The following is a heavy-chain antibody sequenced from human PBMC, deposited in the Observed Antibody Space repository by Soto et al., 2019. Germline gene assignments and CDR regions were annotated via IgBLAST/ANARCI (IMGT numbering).Heavy chain of an antibody. J-gene: IGHJ4*02. D-gene: IGHD6-19*01. CDR1: GLTFSSYD. V-gene: IGHV3-13*04. Sequence: GGSLRLSCAASGLTFSSYDMHWVRQATGKGLEWVSAIGTAGDTYYPGSVKGRFTISRENAKNSLYLQMNSLRAGDTAVYYCAREGYSSGWPFDYWGQGTLVTVSS. CDR2: IGTAGDT. CDR3: AREGYSSGWPFDY.